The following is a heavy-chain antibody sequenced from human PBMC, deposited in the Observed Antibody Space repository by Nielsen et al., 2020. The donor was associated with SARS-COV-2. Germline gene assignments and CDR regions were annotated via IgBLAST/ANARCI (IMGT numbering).Heavy chain of an antibody. J-gene: IGHJ5*02. V-gene: IGHV4-34*01. CDR3: ARGTSEADIVVVPAARGLMDNWFDP. D-gene: IGHD2-2*01. CDR1: GGSFSGYY. Sequence: SETLSLTCAVYGGSFSGYYCSWIRQPPGKGLEWIGEINHSGSTNYNPSLKSRVTISVDTSKNQFSLKLSSVTAADTAVYYCARGTSEADIVVVPAARGLMDNWFDPWGQGTLVTVSS. CDR2: INHSGST.